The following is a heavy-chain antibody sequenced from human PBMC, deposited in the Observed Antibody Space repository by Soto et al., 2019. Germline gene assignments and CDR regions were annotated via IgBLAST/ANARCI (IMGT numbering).Heavy chain of an antibody. CDR3: ARSLWFGELH. CDR2: IYWDNDK. J-gene: IGHJ4*02. CDR1: GFSLSTTGVG. V-gene: IGHV2-5*02. Sequence: QITLKESGPTLVKPTHTLTLTCSFSGFSLSTTGVGVGWIRQSPGKALEWLAIIYWDNDKRYSPSLKSRVTITKDTTKHQVVLTVTNMDPVDTGTYYCARSLWFGELHWGQGALVTVSS. D-gene: IGHD3-10*01.